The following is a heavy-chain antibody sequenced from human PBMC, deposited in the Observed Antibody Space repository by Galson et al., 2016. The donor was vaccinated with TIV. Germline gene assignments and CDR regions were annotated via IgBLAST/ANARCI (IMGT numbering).Heavy chain of an antibody. D-gene: IGHD5-12*01. Sequence: LRLSCAASGFNFNNYWMHWVRQAPGMGLVWVSRITSDGSTISYVDSVTGRFTISRDNAKNTLFLQMNSLRAEDTAVYYCARTHDIALTPFDIWGQGTMVAVSS. CDR2: ITSDGSTI. V-gene: IGHV3-74*01. CDR3: ARTHDIALTPFDI. J-gene: IGHJ3*02. CDR1: GFNFNNYW.